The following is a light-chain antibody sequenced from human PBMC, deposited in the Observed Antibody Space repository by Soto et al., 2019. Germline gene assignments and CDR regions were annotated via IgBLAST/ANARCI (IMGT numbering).Light chain of an antibody. CDR2: DAS. J-gene: IGKJ1*01. CDR3: QQYETFSGT. V-gene: IGKV1-5*01. Sequence: DIQMTQSPSSLSASVGDRVTITCRASQSVSCWLAWYQQKPGEAPKLLIYDASALPRGVPSRFSGSGSGTKFTLTIASLQPDDFATYYCQQYETFSGTFGPGTKVDIK. CDR1: QSVSCW.